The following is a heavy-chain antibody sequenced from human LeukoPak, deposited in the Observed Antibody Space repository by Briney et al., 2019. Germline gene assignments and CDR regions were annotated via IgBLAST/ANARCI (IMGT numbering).Heavy chain of an antibody. V-gene: IGHV3-30*03. CDR2: ISYDGSNK. Sequence: GRSLRLFCAASGFTFSSYGMHWVRQAPGKGLEWVALISYDGSNKYYADSVKGRFTISRDNSKNTLYLQMNSQRVEDTAVYYCARVEQWLVDAFDIWGQGTMVTVSS. CDR1: GFTFSSYG. J-gene: IGHJ3*02. CDR3: ARVEQWLVDAFDI. D-gene: IGHD6-19*01.